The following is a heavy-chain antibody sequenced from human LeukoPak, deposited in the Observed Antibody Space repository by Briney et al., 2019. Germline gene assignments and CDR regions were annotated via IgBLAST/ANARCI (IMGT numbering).Heavy chain of an antibody. Sequence: QAGGSLRLSCAASGFTFSSYAMSWVRQAPGKGLEWVSAISGSGGSTYYADSVKGRFTISRDNSKNTLYLQMNSLRAEDTAVHYCAKVRRITMIVVGAFDYWGQGTLVTVSS. CDR2: ISGSGGST. J-gene: IGHJ4*02. V-gene: IGHV3-23*01. D-gene: IGHD3-22*01. CDR3: AKVRRITMIVVGAFDY. CDR1: GFTFSSYA.